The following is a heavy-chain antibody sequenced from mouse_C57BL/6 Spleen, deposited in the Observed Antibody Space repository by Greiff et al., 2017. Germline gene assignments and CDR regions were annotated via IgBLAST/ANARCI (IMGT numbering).Heavy chain of an antibody. Sequence: VQLQQSGPELVKPGASVKISCKASGYAFSSSWMNWVKQRPGKGLEWIGRIYPGDGDTNYNGKFKGKATLTADKSSCTAYMHLSSLTSEDSAVYFCARGDHAGYFDVWGTGTTVTVSS. CDR2: IYPGDGDT. D-gene: IGHD3-3*01. CDR1: GYAFSSSW. CDR3: ARGDHAGYFDV. J-gene: IGHJ1*03. V-gene: IGHV1-82*01.